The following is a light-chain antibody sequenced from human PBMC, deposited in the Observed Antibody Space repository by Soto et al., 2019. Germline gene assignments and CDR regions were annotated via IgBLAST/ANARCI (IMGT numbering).Light chain of an antibody. V-gene: IGKV1-5*01. CDR3: QQYSSYWT. CDR1: QTINSR. Sequence: DIQMTQSPSTLSASVGDRVTITCRASQTINSRLAWYQQKPGKAPRLLIYDASSLESGVPSRFSGSGSGTEFTLTISSLQPDDLATYYCQQYSSYWTFGQGTKVEIK. J-gene: IGKJ1*01. CDR2: DAS.